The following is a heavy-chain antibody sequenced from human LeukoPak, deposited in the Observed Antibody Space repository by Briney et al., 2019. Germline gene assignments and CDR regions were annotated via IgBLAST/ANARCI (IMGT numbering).Heavy chain of an antibody. Sequence: ASVKVSCKASGYTFTGYYMHWVRQAPGRGLEWMGWINPNSGGTNYAQKFQGRVTMTRDTSISTAYMELSRLRSDDTAVYYCARRFTFGGVIIPFDYWGQGTLVTVSS. CDR3: ARRFTFGGVIIPFDY. V-gene: IGHV1-2*02. CDR1: GYTFTGYY. J-gene: IGHJ4*02. D-gene: IGHD3-16*02. CDR2: INPNSGGT.